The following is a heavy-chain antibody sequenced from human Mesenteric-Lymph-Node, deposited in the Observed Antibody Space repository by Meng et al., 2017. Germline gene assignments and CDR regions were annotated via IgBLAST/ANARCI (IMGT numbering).Heavy chain of an antibody. CDR2: INHSGST. V-gene: IGHV4-34*01. Sequence: GSLRLSCAVYGGSFSAYYWSWIRQPPGKGLEWIGEINHSGSTNYNPSLKSRVTISVDTSKNQFSLKLSSVTAADTAVYYCARHLGDRDYYDGSGYAPPLHAFDIWSQGTMVTVSS. CDR3: ARHLGDRDYYDGSGYAPPLHAFDI. CDR1: GGSFSAYY. J-gene: IGHJ3*02. D-gene: IGHD3-22*01.